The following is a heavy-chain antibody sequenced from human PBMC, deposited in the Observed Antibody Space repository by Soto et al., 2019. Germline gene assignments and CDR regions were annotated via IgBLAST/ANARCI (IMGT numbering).Heavy chain of an antibody. V-gene: IGHV1-69*01. Sequence: QVQLVQSGAEVKKPGSSVKVSCKASGGTFSSYAISWVRQAPGQGLEWMGGIIPIFGTANYAQKFQGRVTITAVESTSTAYMELSSLRSEDTAVYYCARDQLRFLESYYYGMDVWGQGTTVTVSS. D-gene: IGHD3-3*01. CDR1: GGTFSSYA. J-gene: IGHJ6*02. CDR2: IIPIFGTA. CDR3: ARDQLRFLESYYYGMDV.